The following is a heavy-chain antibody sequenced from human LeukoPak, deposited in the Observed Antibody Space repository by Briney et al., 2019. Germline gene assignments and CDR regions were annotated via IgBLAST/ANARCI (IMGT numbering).Heavy chain of an antibody. CDR3: AKDRSWGAHDI. J-gene: IGHJ3*02. V-gene: IGHV3-23*01. CDR2: ISGSGEIT. CDR1: GFTFSNHG. D-gene: IGHD7-27*01. Sequence: GGSLRLSCAASGFTFSNHGINWVRQAPGKGLEWVSGISGSGEITYYADSVKGRFTIPRDNSKNTLYLQMNSLRAEDTALYYCAKDRSWGAHDIWGQGTMVTVSS.